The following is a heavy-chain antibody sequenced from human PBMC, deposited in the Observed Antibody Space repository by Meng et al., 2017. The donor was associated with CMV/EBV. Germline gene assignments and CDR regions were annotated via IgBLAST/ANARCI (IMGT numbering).Heavy chain of an antibody. V-gene: IGHV1-8*01. CDR2: MNPNSGTT. D-gene: IGHD6-13*01. Sequence: YTFTSYDLNWVRQATGQGLEWMGWMNPNSGTTGYAQKFQGRVTMTRNTSISTAYMELSSLRSEDTAVYYCARGPYSSSWYGYWFDPWGQGTLVTVSS. CDR3: ARGPYSSSWYGYWFDP. CDR1: YTFTSYD. J-gene: IGHJ5*02.